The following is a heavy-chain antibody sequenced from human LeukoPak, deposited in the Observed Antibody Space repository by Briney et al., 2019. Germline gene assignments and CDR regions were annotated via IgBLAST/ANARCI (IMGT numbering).Heavy chain of an antibody. V-gene: IGHV3-7*01. CDR2: IKQDGSEK. CDR3: ARDGKSIAAAGY. D-gene: IGHD6-13*01. J-gene: IGHJ4*02. Sequence: GGSLRLSCEVSGFTVSGDYMSWVRQAPGKGLEWVANIKQDGSEKYYVDSVKGRFTISRDNAKNSLYLQKNSLRAEDTAVYYCARDGKSIAAAGYWGQGTLVTVSS. CDR1: GFTVSGDY.